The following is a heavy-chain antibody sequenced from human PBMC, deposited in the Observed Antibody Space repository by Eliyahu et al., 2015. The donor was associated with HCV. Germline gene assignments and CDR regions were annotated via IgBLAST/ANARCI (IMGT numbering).Heavy chain of an antibody. CDR2: ISWNSGSI. V-gene: IGHV3-9*01. D-gene: IGHD6-19*01. CDR1: GFTFXDYA. J-gene: IGHJ5*02. Sequence: EVQLVESGGGLVQPGRSLRLSCAASGFTFXDYAMHXVRQAPGKGLEWVSGISWNSGSIGYADSVKGRFTISRDNAKNSLYLQMNSLRAEDTALYYCAKEPRYSSGWLHWFDPWGQGTLVTVSS. CDR3: AKEPRYSSGWLHWFDP.